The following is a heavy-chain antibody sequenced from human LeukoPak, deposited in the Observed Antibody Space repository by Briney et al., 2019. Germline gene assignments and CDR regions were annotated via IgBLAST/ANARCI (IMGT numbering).Heavy chain of an antibody. CDR3: ARAGYCTNGVCRGDFDY. V-gene: IGHV3-48*03. Sequence: GGSLRLSCAASGFTFSSYEMNWVRQAPGKGLEWVSYISSSGSTIYYADSVKGRFTISRDNAKNSLYLQMNSLRAEDTAVYYCARAGYCTNGVCRGDFDYGGQGTLVTVSS. CDR2: ISSSGSTI. J-gene: IGHJ4*02. D-gene: IGHD2-8*01. CDR1: GFTFSSYE.